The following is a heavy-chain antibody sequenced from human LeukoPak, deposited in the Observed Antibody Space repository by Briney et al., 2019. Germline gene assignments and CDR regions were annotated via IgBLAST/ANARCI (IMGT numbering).Heavy chain of an antibody. CDR1: GLTLSNVW. CDR3: TTRSPARYCSDGACYSSADY. D-gene: IGHD2-15*01. V-gene: IGHV3-15*07. Sequence: PGGSLRLSCAVSGLTLSNVWMNWVRQAPGKGLEWVGRIKSKTAGGTTDFAAPVRGRFTISRDDSKDTLYLQMNSLNTEDTAMYYCTTRSPARYCSDGACYSSADYWGQGTLVTVSS. CDR2: IKSKTAGGTT. J-gene: IGHJ4*02.